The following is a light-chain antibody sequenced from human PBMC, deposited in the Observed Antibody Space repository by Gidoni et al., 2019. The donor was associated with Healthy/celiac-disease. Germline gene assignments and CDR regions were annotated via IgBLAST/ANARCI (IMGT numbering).Light chain of an antibody. CDR2: AAS. Sequence: AIRITPSPSSLSASTGDRVTITCRASQGISSYLAWYQQKPGKAPKLLIYAASTLQSGVPSRFSGSGSGTDFTLTISCLQSEDFATYYCQQYYSSITFGQGTRLEIK. CDR3: QQYYSSIT. J-gene: IGKJ5*01. CDR1: QGISSY. V-gene: IGKV1-8*01.